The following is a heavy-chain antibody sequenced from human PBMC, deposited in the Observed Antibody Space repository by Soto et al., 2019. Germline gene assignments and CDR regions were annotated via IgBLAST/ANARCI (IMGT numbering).Heavy chain of an antibody. CDR1: GGTFSSYA. CDR2: IIPIFGTA. Sequence: EASLKVSCKASGGTFSSYAISWVRQAPGQGLEWMGGIIPIFGTANYAQKFQGRVTITADGSTSTAYMELSSLRSEDTAVYYCARAPVGYCSGGSCSNRWFDPWGQGTLVTVSS. CDR3: ARAPVGYCSGGSCSNRWFDP. D-gene: IGHD2-15*01. J-gene: IGHJ5*02. V-gene: IGHV1-69*13.